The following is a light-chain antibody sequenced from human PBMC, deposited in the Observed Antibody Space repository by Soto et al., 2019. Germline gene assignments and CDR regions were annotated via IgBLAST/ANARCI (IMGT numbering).Light chain of an antibody. Sequence: DIQMTQSPSSLSASVGDRVPITCRASQGISNYLAWYQQKPGKVPKLLIYAASTLQSGVPSRFSGSGSGADFTLTISSLQPEDGATYYCQKYNSATNTFGQGTRLEIK. CDR1: QGISNY. V-gene: IGKV1-27*01. J-gene: IGKJ5*01. CDR3: QKYNSATNT. CDR2: AAS.